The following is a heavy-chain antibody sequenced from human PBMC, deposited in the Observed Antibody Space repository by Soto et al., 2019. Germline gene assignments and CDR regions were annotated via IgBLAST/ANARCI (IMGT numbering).Heavy chain of an antibody. J-gene: IGHJ6*02. Sequence: LRLSCAASGFTFSSYGMHWVRQAPGKGLEWVAVISYDGSNKYYADSVKGRFTISRDNSKNTLYLQMNSLRAEDTAVYYCAKDKSPTVATPLGMDVWGQGTTVTVSS. CDR2: ISYDGSNK. CDR3: AKDKSPTVATPLGMDV. CDR1: GFTFSSYG. D-gene: IGHD4-17*01. V-gene: IGHV3-30*18.